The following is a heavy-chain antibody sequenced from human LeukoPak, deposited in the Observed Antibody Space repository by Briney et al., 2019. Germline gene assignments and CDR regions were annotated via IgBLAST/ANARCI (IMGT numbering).Heavy chain of an antibody. J-gene: IGHJ6*04. Sequence: PRGSLRLSCAPSGFTSSIYEMNWVRPAPGGGLEWVSYISSSGSTIYYADSVKGRFTISRDNAKNSLYLQMNSLRAEDTAVYYCAELGITMIGGVWGKGTTVTISS. CDR3: AELGITMIGGV. CDR1: GFTSSIYE. CDR2: ISSSGSTI. D-gene: IGHD3-10*02. V-gene: IGHV3-48*03.